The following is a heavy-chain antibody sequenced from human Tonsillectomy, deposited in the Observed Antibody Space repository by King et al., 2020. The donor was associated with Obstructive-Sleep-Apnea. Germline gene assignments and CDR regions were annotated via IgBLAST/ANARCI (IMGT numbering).Heavy chain of an antibody. J-gene: IGHJ4*02. Sequence: VQLVESGGGVVQPGRSLRLSCEASGFTFSSYAMHWVRQAPGKGLEWVAVISYDGSRKYYAESMKGRFTLSRDNSKNTLYQQMNSLRAEDTAVYYCARTMAPYSYGRGPDYWGQGTLVTVSS. V-gene: IGHV3-30*04. CDR3: ARTMAPYSYGRGPDY. CDR1: GFTFSSYA. CDR2: ISYDGSRK. D-gene: IGHD5-18*01.